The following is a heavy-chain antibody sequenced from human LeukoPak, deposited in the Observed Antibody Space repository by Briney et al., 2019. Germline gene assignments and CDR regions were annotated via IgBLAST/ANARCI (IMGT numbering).Heavy chain of an antibody. J-gene: IGHJ4*02. Sequence: SETLSRTCTVSGGSISSYYWSWIRQPPGKGLEWIAYISDIGSINYNPSLKSRVTISLDTSKNQFSLKLSSVTAADTAVYYCAGHHPRNTVDFWGQGTLVTVSS. V-gene: IGHV4-59*08. D-gene: IGHD2/OR15-2a*01. CDR2: ISDIGSI. CDR3: AGHHPRNTVDF. CDR1: GGSISSYY.